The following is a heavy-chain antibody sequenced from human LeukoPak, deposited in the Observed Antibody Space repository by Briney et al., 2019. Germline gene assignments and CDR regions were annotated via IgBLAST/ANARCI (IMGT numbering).Heavy chain of an antibody. V-gene: IGHV1-46*01. CDR2: INPSGGST. CDR3: ARGLLPYGSGSYVDY. D-gene: IGHD3-10*01. Sequence: ASVKVSCKASGYTFTSYYMHWVRQAPGQELEWMGIINPSGGSTSYAQKFQGRVTMTRDTSTSTVYMELSSLRSEDTAVYYCARGLLPYGSGSYVDYWGQGTLVTVSS. J-gene: IGHJ4*02. CDR1: GYTFTSYY.